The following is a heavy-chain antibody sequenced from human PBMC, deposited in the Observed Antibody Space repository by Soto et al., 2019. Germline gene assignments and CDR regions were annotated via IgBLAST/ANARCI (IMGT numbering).Heavy chain of an antibody. CDR3: ARSGNPTS. J-gene: IGHJ5*02. CDR2: ISGSNSNT. Sequence: PGGSLRLSCAASGFTFSTYAMSWVRQAPGKGLEWVSGISGSNSNTYYADSVKGRFTISRDNSKNTLYLQMNGLRAEDTAVYYCARSGNPTSWGQGTLVTVSS. V-gene: IGHV3-23*01. CDR1: GFTFSTYA. D-gene: IGHD2-15*01.